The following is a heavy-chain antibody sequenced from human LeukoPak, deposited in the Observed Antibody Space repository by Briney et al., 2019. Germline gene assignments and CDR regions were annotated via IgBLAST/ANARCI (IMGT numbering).Heavy chain of an antibody. CDR1: GYTFTSYY. CDR2: INPSGGST. D-gene: IGHD1-26*01. J-gene: IGHJ6*02. Sequence: ASVKVSCKASGYTFTSYYMHWVRQAPGQGLEWMGIINPSGGSTSYAQEFQGRVTMTRDTSTSTVYMELSSLKASDTAMYYCARGGHYGMDVWGQGTTVTVSS. CDR3: ARGGHYGMDV. V-gene: IGHV1-46*01.